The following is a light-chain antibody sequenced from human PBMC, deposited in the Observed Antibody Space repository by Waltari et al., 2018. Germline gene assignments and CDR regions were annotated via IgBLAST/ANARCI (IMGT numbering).Light chain of an antibody. CDR3: CSYSTGGSWM. CDR1: SMHVGVYNL. CDR2: YVS. J-gene: IGLJ3*02. V-gene: IGLV2-23*02. Sequence: QSALTQPVSVSGSPVQSVTTPGTGTSMHVGVYNLVSCFQHHPAHAPKPPIFYVSKRPSGVSNRFSGSKSGNTASLTISGLQTEDEADYYCCSYSTGGSWMFGGGTKLTVL.